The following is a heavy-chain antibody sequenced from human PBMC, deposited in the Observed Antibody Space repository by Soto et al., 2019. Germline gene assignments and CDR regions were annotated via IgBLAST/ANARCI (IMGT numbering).Heavy chain of an antibody. V-gene: IGHV4-31*03. Sequence: QVQLQESGPGLVKPSQTLSLTCTVSGGSISSGGYYWSWIRHHPGKGLEWIGYIFYSGSTYYNPALKSRVTIPVDTAKNQFSLKLRSVTAADTAVYYCARGRYSSSSNWFDPWGQGTLVTVSS. D-gene: IGHD6-6*01. CDR1: GGSISSGGYY. J-gene: IGHJ5*02. CDR2: IFYSGST. CDR3: ARGRYSSSSNWFDP.